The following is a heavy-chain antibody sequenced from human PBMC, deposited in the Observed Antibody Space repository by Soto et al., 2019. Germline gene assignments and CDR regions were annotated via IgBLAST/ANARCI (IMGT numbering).Heavy chain of an antibody. D-gene: IGHD6-13*01. Sequence: SQTLSLTCAISGDSVSSNSAAWNWIRQSPSRGLEWLGGTYYRSKWYNDYAVSVKSRITINPDTSKNQFSLQLNSVTPEDTAVYYCARGGGYSSSSRYDYWGQGTLVTVSS. CDR1: GDSVSSNSAA. J-gene: IGHJ4*02. CDR2: TYYRSKWYN. CDR3: ARGGGYSSSSRYDY. V-gene: IGHV6-1*01.